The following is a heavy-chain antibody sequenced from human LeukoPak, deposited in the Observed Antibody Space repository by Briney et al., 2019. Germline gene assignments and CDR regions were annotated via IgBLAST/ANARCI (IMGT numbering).Heavy chain of an antibody. V-gene: IGHV1-2*02. CDR1: GYTFTSYD. CDR2: INPNSGGT. CDR3: ARVDYGDEGYYFDY. Sequence: ASVKVSCKASGYTFTSYDINWVRQAPGQGLEWMGWINPNSGGTNYAQKFQGRVTMTRDTSISTAYMELSRLRSDDTAVYYCARVDYGDEGYYFDYWGQGTLVTVSS. J-gene: IGHJ4*02. D-gene: IGHD4-17*01.